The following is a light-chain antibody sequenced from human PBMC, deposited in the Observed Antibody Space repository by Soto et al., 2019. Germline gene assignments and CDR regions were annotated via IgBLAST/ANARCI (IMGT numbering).Light chain of an antibody. Sequence: PGERATLSCRASQSVSNSYLAWYQQKPGQAPRLLIYGASSRATGIPDRFSGDGSGTDFTLTISRLEPEDFVVYYCQHYGTSPTWTFGQGTKVEVK. CDR1: QSVSNSY. CDR3: QHYGTSPTWT. J-gene: IGKJ1*01. V-gene: IGKV3-20*01. CDR2: GAS.